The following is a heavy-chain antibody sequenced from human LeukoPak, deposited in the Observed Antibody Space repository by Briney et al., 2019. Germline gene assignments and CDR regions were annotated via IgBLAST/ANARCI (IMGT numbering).Heavy chain of an antibody. CDR1: GGSISSGSYY. D-gene: IGHD6-25*01. V-gene: IGHV4-61*02. CDR2: IYTSGST. J-gene: IGHJ4*02. Sequence: SQTLSLTCTVSGGSISSGSYYWSWIRQPAGKGLEWIGRIYTSGSTNYNPSLKSRVTISVDTSKNQFSLKLSSVTAADTAVYYCARESRLSGYVDYWGQGTLVTVSS. CDR3: ARESRLSGYVDY.